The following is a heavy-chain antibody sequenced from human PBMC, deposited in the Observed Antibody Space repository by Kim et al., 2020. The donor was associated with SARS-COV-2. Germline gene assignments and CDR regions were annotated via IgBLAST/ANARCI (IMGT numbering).Heavy chain of an antibody. J-gene: IGHJ4*02. Sequence: GGSLRLSCAASGFTVSSNYMSWVRQAPGKGLEWVSVIYSGGSTYYADSVKGRFTISRDNSKNTLYLQMNSLRAEDTAVYYCARGITIFGVEYYFDYWGQGTLVTVSS. CDR1: GFTVSSNY. CDR3: ARGITIFGVEYYFDY. D-gene: IGHD3-3*01. V-gene: IGHV3-66*01. CDR2: IYSGGST.